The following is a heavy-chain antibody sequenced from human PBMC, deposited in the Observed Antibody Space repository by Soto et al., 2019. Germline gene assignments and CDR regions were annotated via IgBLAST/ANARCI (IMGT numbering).Heavy chain of an antibody. CDR3: ARDTYDSSSYYPGY. J-gene: IGHJ4*02. CDR2: IYYSGST. D-gene: IGHD3-22*01. CDR1: GGNIRSGCYY. Sequence: SETQSLTSPVSGGNIRSGCYYWSWIRQHPGKGLEWIGYIYYSGSTYYNPSLKSRVTISVDTSKNQFSLKLSSVAAADTAVYYCARDTYDSSSYYPGYWSQGTLVTVSS. V-gene: IGHV4-31*03.